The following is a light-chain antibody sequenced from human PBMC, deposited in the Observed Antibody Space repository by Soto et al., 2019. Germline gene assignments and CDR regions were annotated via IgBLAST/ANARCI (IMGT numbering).Light chain of an antibody. J-gene: IGLJ2*01. Sequence: QPVLTQPPSVSGAPGQRVTISCTGSASNIGAGFDVHWYHHLPGTAPKLLIYGNSNRPSGVPDRFSGSKSGTSASLAITGLQAEDEADYYCQSYDTSLSAWVFGGGTKLTVL. CDR3: QSYDTSLSAWV. CDR1: ASNIGAGFD. V-gene: IGLV1-40*01. CDR2: GNS.